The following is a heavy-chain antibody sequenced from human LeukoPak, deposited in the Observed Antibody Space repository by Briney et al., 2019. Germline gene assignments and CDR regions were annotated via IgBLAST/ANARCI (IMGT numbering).Heavy chain of an antibody. J-gene: IGHJ4*02. V-gene: IGHV3-23*01. CDR3: ARGSSWYEFDY. Sequence: GSLRLSCAASGFTFSSYGMSWVRQAPGKGLEWVSAISGSGGSTYYADSVKGRFTISRDNSNNTLYLQMNSLRAEDTAVYYCARGSSWYEFDYWGQGTLVTVSS. CDR2: ISGSGGST. CDR1: GFTFSSYG. D-gene: IGHD6-13*01.